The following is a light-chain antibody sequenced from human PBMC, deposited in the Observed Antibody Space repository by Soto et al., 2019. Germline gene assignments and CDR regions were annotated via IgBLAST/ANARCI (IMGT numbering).Light chain of an antibody. CDR3: FSFNTTSTHV. J-gene: IGLJ1*01. V-gene: IGLV2-14*01. Sequence: QSALAQPASLSGSPGQSITISCTGTSSDIGAYDYVSWFQQHPGKAPKLMISEVNNRPSGVSNRFSGSKSGNTAYLTISGLQLEEEAAYFCFSFNTTSTHVFGTGTKVTV. CDR2: EVN. CDR1: SSDIGAYDY.